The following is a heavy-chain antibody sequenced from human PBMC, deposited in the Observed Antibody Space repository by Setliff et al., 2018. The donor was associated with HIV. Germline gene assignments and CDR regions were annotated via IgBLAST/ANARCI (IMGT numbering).Heavy chain of an antibody. Sequence: SETLSLTCTVSGGSISNYYWSWTRQPAGKGLEWIGRIYSTGSTNYNPSLKSRVTMSIDTSKNQFSLKLNSVTAADTAIYYCARMDITGTRRWFDPWGLGTLVTVSS. CDR1: GGSISNYY. V-gene: IGHV4-4*07. CDR3: ARMDITGTRRWFDP. D-gene: IGHD1-7*01. J-gene: IGHJ5*02. CDR2: IYSTGST.